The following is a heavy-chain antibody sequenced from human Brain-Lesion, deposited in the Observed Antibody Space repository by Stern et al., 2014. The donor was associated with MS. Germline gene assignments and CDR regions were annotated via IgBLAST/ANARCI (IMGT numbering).Heavy chain of an antibody. CDR3: ATYYYDSTGYNDF. CDR2: INPKRGGT. CDR1: GYTFTGYY. Sequence: QVQLVQSGAEVKKPGASVKVSCKASGYTFTGYYMHWVRQAPGQGLEWMGWINPKRGGTNDAQKFQGWVTMTRDTSINTAYMELSRLRSDDTAVYYCATYYYDSTGYNDFWGQGTLVTVSS. D-gene: IGHD3-22*01. V-gene: IGHV1-2*04. J-gene: IGHJ4*02.